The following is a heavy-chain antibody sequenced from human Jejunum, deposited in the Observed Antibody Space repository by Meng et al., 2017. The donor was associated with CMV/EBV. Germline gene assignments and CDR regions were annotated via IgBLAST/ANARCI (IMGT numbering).Heavy chain of an antibody. V-gene: IGHV4-30-4*08. CDR2: IHDTGST. CDR1: GGSIGSGDYY. Sequence: VRRTEAGQGLVQPSQTLSLTCSASGGSIGSGDYYWSWIRQPPGKGLEWIGYIHDTGSTYYNPSLKSRVDISLGTSRNHFSLTLSSVTAEDTAVYFCARGSIFVSFDSWGQGTLVTVSS. J-gene: IGHJ4*02. CDR3: ARGSIFVSFDS. D-gene: IGHD3-3*01.